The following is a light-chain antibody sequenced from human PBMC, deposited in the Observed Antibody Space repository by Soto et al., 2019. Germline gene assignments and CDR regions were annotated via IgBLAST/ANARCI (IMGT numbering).Light chain of an antibody. CDR1: SSDIGGYNH. V-gene: IGLV2-14*03. CDR2: DVS. Sequence: QSVLTQPASVSGSPVQSISISCTGTSSDIGGYNHVSWYQQHPGKAPKLMIYDVSNRPSGVSNRFSGSKSGNTASLTISGLQAEDEADYYCNSATTRRTPLYVFGTGTKATV. CDR3: NSATTRRTPLYV. J-gene: IGLJ1*01.